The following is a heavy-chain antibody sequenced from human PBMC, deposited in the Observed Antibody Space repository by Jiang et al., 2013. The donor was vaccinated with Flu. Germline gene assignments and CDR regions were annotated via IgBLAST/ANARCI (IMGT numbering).Heavy chain of an antibody. CDR1: GGSISRYY. D-gene: IGHD4-23*01. CDR3: ARVRGGGYYYGMDV. Sequence: GLVKPSETLSLTCSVSGGSISRYYWSWIRQPPGKGLDWVGYIYYSGSISYNPSLKSRVTISVDTSKNQFSLRLSSVTAADTAVYYCARVRGGGYYYGMDVWGQGTTVTVSS. CDR2: IYYSGSI. J-gene: IGHJ6*02. V-gene: IGHV4-59*01.